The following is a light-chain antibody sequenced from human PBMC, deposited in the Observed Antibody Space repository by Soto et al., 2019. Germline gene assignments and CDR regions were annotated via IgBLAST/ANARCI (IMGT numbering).Light chain of an antibody. V-gene: IGLV2-14*01. Sequence: QSALTQPASVSGSPGQSITISCTGTSSDVGGYNYVAWYQQHPGKAPKLMIYDVRTRPSGVSNRFSGSKSGNRASLTISGLQAEDEADYYCSSYSSSSTPVVLGGGTKVTVL. CDR3: SSYSSSSTPVV. CDR2: DVR. J-gene: IGLJ2*01. CDR1: SSDVGGYNY.